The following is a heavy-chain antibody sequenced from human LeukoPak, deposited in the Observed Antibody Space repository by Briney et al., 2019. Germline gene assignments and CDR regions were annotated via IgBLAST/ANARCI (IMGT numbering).Heavy chain of an antibody. D-gene: IGHD6-19*01. V-gene: IGHV3-30*03. CDR1: GFTFSSYG. J-gene: IGHJ3*02. CDR3: ASLRTGYSSGRDAFDI. Sequence: GGSLRLSCAASGFTFSSYGMHWVRQAPGKGLEWVAVISYDGSNKYYADSVKGRFTISRDNSKNTLYLQMNSLRAEGTAVYYCASLRTGYSSGRDAFDIWGQGTMVTVSS. CDR2: ISYDGSNK.